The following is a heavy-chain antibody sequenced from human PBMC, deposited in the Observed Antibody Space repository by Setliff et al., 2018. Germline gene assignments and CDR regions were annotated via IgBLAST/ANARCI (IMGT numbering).Heavy chain of an antibody. CDR2: ISGHNGNT. V-gene: IGHV1-18*04. CDR3: AKEPAVTMTESIRRSYYDYALDV. Sequence: GASVKVSCKTSAYTFSGYYIHWVRQAPGQGLEWMGWISGHNGNTNYAQKFQGRVTLTTDTSTDTAYMELRGLRFDDTAIYYCAKEPAVTMTESIRRSYYDYALDVWGQGTAVTVSS. D-gene: IGHD3-22*01. J-gene: IGHJ6*02. CDR1: AYTFSGYY.